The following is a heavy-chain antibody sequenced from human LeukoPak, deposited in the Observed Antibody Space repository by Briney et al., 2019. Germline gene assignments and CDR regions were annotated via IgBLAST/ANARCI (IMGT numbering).Heavy chain of an antibody. D-gene: IGHD5-12*01. J-gene: IGHJ5*02. Sequence: ASVKVSCKASGYTFTGYYMHWVRQAPGQGLEWMGWINPNSGGTNYAQKFQGRVTMTRDTSISTAYMELSRLRSDDTAVYYCARVRLRQSPKDWFDPWGQGTLVPSPQ. CDR1: GYTFTGYY. V-gene: IGHV1-2*02. CDR2: INPNSGGT. CDR3: ARVRLRQSPKDWFDP.